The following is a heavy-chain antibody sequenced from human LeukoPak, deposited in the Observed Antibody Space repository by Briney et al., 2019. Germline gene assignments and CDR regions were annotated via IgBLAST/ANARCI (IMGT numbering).Heavy chain of an antibody. V-gene: IGHV1-46*01. Sequence: ASVKVSCKASGYTFTSYYMHWVRQAPGQGLEWMGIINPSGGSTSYAQKFQGRVTMTRDTSTCTVYMELSSLRSEDTAVYYCARDGRSRDWYFDLWGRGTLVTVSS. D-gene: IGHD3-10*01. CDR3: ARDGRSRDWYFDL. CDR2: INPSGGST. J-gene: IGHJ2*01. CDR1: GYTFTSYY.